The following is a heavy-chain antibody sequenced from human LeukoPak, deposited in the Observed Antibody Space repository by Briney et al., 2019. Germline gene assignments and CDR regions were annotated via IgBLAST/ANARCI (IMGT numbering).Heavy chain of an antibody. CDR3: ARVRRGDYAIY. Sequence: PSESLCLTCTVPGGSISITSYYWGWIRQPPGKGLEWIGYILYSGSTNYNPSLKSRVTISVDTSKNQFSLKLSSVTAADTAVYYCARVRRGDYAIYWGQGTLVTVSS. V-gene: IGHV4-61*05. J-gene: IGHJ4*02. CDR1: GGSISITSYY. CDR2: ILYSGST. D-gene: IGHD4-17*01.